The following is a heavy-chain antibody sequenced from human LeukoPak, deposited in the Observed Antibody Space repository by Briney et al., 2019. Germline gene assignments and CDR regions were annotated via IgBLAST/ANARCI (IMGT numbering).Heavy chain of an antibody. CDR1: GYSFTNYG. J-gene: IGHJ6*03. CDR2: ISAYNGYT. D-gene: IGHD2-8*01. CDR3: ARSCCTNGAYYYYMDV. Sequence: ASVKVSCKASGYSFTNYGISWVRQAPGQGLEWMGWISAYNGYTHFAQKFQGRITMTTDTSTSTAYMELRSLRSDDTAVYYCARSCCTNGAYYYYMDVWGKGTTVTVS. V-gene: IGHV1-18*01.